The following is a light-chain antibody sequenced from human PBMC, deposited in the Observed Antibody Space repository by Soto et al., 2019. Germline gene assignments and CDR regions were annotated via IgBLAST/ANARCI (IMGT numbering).Light chain of an antibody. Sequence: DIVMTQSPLSLPVTPGEPASISCRSGQSLLHTNGYTYLDWYLQKPGQSPQLLIYLGSTRASGVPDRFSGGGSGTDFTLKISRVEAEDVGVYYCMQALQTPWTLGQGTKLEIK. CDR3: MQALQTPWT. CDR1: QSLLHTNGYTY. V-gene: IGKV2-28*01. J-gene: IGKJ2*02. CDR2: LGS.